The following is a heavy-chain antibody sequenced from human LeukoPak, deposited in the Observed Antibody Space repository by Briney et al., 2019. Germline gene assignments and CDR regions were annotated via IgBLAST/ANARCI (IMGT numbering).Heavy chain of an antibody. CDR2: IYYSGST. J-gene: IGHJ3*02. V-gene: IGHV4-59*01. D-gene: IGHD2-8*02. CDR3: ARHFTDDAFDI. Sequence: PSETLSLTCTVSGGSISSYYWSWIRQPPGKGLEWIGYIYYSGSTNYNPSLKSRVTTSVDTSKNQFSLKLSSVTAADTAVYYCARHFTDDAFDIWGQGTMVTVSS. CDR1: GGSISSYY.